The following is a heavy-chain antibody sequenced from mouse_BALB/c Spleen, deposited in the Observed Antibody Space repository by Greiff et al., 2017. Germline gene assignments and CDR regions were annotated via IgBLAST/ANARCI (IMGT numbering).Heavy chain of an antibody. Sequence: EVMLVESGPGLVKPSQSLSLTCTVTGYSITSDYAWNWIRQFPGNKLEWMGYISYSGSTSYNPSLKSRISITRDTSKNQFFLQLNSVTTEDTATYYCAREGLRYAMDYWGQGTSVTVSS. V-gene: IGHV3-2*02. CDR1: GYSITSDYA. J-gene: IGHJ4*01. D-gene: IGHD2-4*01. CDR2: ISYSGST. CDR3: AREGLRYAMDY.